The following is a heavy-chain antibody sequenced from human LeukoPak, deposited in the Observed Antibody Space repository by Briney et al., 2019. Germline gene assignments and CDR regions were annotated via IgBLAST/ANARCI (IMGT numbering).Heavy chain of an antibody. CDR2: INHSGST. CDR3: ARRPLWFGELLYFDY. Sequence: SETLSLTCYGGSFSGYYWSWIRQPPGKGLEWIGEINHSGSTNYNPSLKSRVTISVDTSKNQFSLKLSSVTAADTAVYYCARRPLWFGELLYFDYWGQGTLVTVSS. D-gene: IGHD3-10*01. CDR1: GGSFSGYY. J-gene: IGHJ4*02. V-gene: IGHV4-34*01.